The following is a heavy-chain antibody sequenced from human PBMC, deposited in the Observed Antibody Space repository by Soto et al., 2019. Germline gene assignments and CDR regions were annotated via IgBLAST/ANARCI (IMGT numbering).Heavy chain of an antibody. CDR3: ARGVSAGVDY. Sequence: ASVKVSCKASGYSFTSLDINWVRQTAGQGLEWMGWMQPSTGRTGYAQKFQGRVTMTRDTSINTAYMGLTTLTSDDTAFYYCARGVSAGVDYWGQGTLVTVSS. V-gene: IGHV1-8*01. D-gene: IGHD1-26*01. CDR1: GYSFTSLD. CDR2: MQPSTGRT. J-gene: IGHJ4*02.